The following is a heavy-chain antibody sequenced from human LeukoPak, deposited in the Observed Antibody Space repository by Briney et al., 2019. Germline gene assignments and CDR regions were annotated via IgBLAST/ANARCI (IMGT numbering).Heavy chain of an antibody. Sequence: SVKVSCKASGGTFSSYAISWVRQAPGQGLEWMGGIIPIFGTANYAQKFQGRVTITADESTSTAYMELSSLRSEDTAVYYCARVGTYYYDSSGYYYVEDWSDPWGQGTLVTVSS. J-gene: IGHJ5*02. V-gene: IGHV1-69*13. CDR2: IIPIFGTA. CDR1: GGTFSSYA. D-gene: IGHD3-22*01. CDR3: ARVGTYYYDSSGYYYVEDWSDP.